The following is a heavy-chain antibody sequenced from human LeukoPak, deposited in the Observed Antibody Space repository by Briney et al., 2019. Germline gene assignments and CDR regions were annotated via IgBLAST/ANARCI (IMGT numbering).Heavy chain of an antibody. J-gene: IGHJ1*01. CDR2: IIPIFGTA. CDR3: ARDQGVASTPEYFQH. D-gene: IGHD2-15*01. Sequence: GASVKVSCKASGGTFSSYAISWVRQAPGQGLEWMGGIIPIFGTANYAQKFQGRVTMTRDTSTSTVYMELSSLRSEDTAVYYCARDQGVASTPEYFQHWGQGTLVTVSS. CDR1: GGTFSSYA. V-gene: IGHV1-69*05.